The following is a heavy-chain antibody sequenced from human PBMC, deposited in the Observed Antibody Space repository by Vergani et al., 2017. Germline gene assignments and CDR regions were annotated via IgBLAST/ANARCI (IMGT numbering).Heavy chain of an antibody. Sequence: EVLLVESGGGLVQPGGSLRLSCAASGFTFSDHYMDWVRQAPGKGLEWVGRTRNKANSYTTEYAASVKGRFTISRDDSKNSLYLQMNSLKTEDTAVYYCARGSGWVPGEDWYFDLWGRGTLVTVSS. CDR2: TRNKANSYTT. D-gene: IGHD6-19*01. CDR1: GFTFSDHY. V-gene: IGHV3-72*01. J-gene: IGHJ2*01. CDR3: ARGSGWVPGEDWYFDL.